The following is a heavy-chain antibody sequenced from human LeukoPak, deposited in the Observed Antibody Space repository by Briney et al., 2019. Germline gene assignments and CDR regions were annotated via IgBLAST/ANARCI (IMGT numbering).Heavy chain of an antibody. CDR2: INHSGST. Sequence: PSETLSLTCAVYGGSFSGYYWSWIRQPPGKGLEWIGEINHSGSTNYNPSLKSRVTISVDTSKNQFSLKLSSVTAADMAVYYCARGGGTYSYGYYYWGQGTLVTVSS. D-gene: IGHD5-18*01. CDR3: ARGGGTYSYGYYY. CDR1: GGSFSGYY. J-gene: IGHJ4*02. V-gene: IGHV4-34*01.